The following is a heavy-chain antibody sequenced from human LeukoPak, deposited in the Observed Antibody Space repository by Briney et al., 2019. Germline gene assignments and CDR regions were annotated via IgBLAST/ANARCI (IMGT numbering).Heavy chain of an antibody. D-gene: IGHD2-15*01. J-gene: IGHJ4*02. CDR3: AGGGSCYGGTY. CDR1: GLTVSTNY. V-gene: IGHV3-66*02. CDR2: IYGGGST. Sequence: GESLRLPCAVSGLTVSTNYMTWVRQAPGKGLECVSVIYGGGSTYYADSVKGRFTISRDNSKNTLYLQMNSLRAEDTAVYYCAGGGSCYGGTYWGQGTLVTVSS.